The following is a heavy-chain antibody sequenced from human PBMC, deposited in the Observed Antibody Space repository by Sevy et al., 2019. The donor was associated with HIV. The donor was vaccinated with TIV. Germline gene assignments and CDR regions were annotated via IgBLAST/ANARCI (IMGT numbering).Heavy chain of an antibody. J-gene: IGHJ4*02. CDR2: IYYSGST. Sequence: SETLSLTCTVSGGSMNIYYWSWIRQPPGKGLEWIGYIYYSGSTNYNPSLKSRVTISVDTSKNQFSLKLRSVTAADTAVYYCARVGFNRNDVDYLGQGTLVTVSS. D-gene: IGHD1-20*01. CDR3: ARVGFNRNDVDY. V-gene: IGHV4-59*01. CDR1: GGSMNIYY.